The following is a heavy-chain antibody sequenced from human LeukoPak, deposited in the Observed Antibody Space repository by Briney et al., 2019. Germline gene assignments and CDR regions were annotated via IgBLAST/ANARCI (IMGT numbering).Heavy chain of an antibody. CDR1: GYTFTSYY. Sequence: ASVKVSCKASGYTFTSYYMHWVRQAPGQGLEWMGIINPSGGSTSYAQKFQGRVTMTRDMSTSTDYMELSSLRSDDTAVYYCAKATSTMIVVNWFDPWGQGTLVTVSS. V-gene: IGHV1-46*01. J-gene: IGHJ5*02. CDR3: AKATSTMIVVNWFDP. CDR2: INPSGGST. D-gene: IGHD3-22*01.